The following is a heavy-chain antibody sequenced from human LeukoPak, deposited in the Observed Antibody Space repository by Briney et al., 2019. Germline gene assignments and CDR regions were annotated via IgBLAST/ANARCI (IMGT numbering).Heavy chain of an antibody. V-gene: IGHV4-59*01. Sequence: SETLSLTCTVSGGSISSYYWSWIRQPPGKGLEWIGYIYYSGSTNYNPSLKSRVTISVDTSKNQFSLKLSSVTAADTAVYYCARAAMPNYYYYMDVWGKGTTVTISS. CDR2: IYYSGST. D-gene: IGHD2-2*01. CDR1: GGSISSYY. J-gene: IGHJ6*03. CDR3: ARAAMPNYYYYMDV.